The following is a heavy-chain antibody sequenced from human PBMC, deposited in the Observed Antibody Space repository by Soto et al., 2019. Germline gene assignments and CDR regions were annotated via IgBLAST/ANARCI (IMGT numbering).Heavy chain of an antibody. V-gene: IGHV1-69*01. CDR1: GRTFSSYA. Sequence: QVQLVQSGAEVKKPGSSVKVSCKASGRTFSSYAISWVRQAPGRGLEWMAGIMPIFGTANYAQKFQGRVTITADESTSTAYMELSSLRSEDTAVYYCARGAYFGGWFDPWGQGTLVTVSS. J-gene: IGHJ5*02. CDR3: ARGAYFGGWFDP. D-gene: IGHD2-21*01. CDR2: IMPIFGTA.